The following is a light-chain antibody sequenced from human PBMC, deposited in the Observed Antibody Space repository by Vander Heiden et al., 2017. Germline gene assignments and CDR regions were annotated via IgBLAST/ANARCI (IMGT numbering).Light chain of an antibody. Sequence: QSVLTQPPSVSGAPGQRVTISCTGSSANIGAGYDVHWYQQLPGTAPNLLIYGNSNRPSGVPDRFSGSKSGTSASLAITGLQAEDEADYYCQSYDDSLSAWVFGGGTKLTAL. J-gene: IGLJ3*02. V-gene: IGLV1-40*01. CDR1: SANIGAGYD. CDR3: QSYDDSLSAWV. CDR2: GNS.